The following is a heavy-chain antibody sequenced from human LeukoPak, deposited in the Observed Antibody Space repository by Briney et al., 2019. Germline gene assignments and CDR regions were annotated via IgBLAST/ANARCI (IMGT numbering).Heavy chain of an antibody. CDR2: IKQDGSEK. V-gene: IGHV3-7*03. Sequence: LAGGSLRLSCAASGFTFSSYWMSWVRQAPGKGLEWVANIKQDGSEKCYVDSVKGRFTISRDNAKNSLYLQMNSLRAEDTAVYYCARLREYYGDPHYFDYWGQGTLVTVSS. CDR3: ARLREYYGDPHYFDY. D-gene: IGHD4-17*01. CDR1: GFTFSSYW. J-gene: IGHJ4*02.